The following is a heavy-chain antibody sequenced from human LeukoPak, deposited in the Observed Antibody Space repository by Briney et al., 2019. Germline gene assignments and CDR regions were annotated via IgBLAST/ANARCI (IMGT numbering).Heavy chain of an antibody. CDR1: GFTFSSHW. V-gene: IGHV3-7*01. J-gene: IGHJ4*02. Sequence: GGSLRLSCAGSGFTFSSHWMNWVRQAPGKGLEWVASIKDDGSEKHYVDSVSGRFTISRDNAKNSLYLQMNSLRAEDTAVYYCARPYSHRRLVVAATPPGYWGQGTLVTVSS. CDR2: IKDDGSEK. CDR3: ARPYSHRRLVVAATPPGY. D-gene: IGHD2-15*01.